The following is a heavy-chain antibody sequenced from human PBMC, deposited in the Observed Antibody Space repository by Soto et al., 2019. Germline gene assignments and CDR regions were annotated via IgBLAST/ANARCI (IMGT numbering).Heavy chain of an antibody. D-gene: IGHD6-13*01. CDR1: GFTTSRLA. V-gene: IGHV3-23*01. CDR2: ISSSGGRT. CDR3: ARDVRSSWQYYYGMDV. Sequence: EVQLLESGGGLVQPGGSLRLSCALSGFTTSRLAMSWVRQAPGKGLEWVSAISSSGGRTYYAESVKGRFTISRDTSKNTLYLQMHSLRAEDTAVYYCARDVRSSWQYYYGMDVWGQGTTVTVSS. J-gene: IGHJ6*02.